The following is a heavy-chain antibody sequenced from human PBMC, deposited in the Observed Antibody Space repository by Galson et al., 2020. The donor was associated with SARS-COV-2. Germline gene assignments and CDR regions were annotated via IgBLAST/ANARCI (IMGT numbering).Heavy chain of an antibody. CDR2: INHSGST. CDR3: ASSSGYYLDY. CDR1: GGSFSGYY. Sequence: SETLSLTCAVYGGSFSGYYWSWIRQPPGKGLEWIGEINHSGSTNYNPSLKSRVTISVDTSKNQFSLKLSSVTAADTAVYYCASSSGYYLDYWGQGTLVTVSS. J-gene: IGHJ4*02. D-gene: IGHD3-22*01. V-gene: IGHV4-34*01.